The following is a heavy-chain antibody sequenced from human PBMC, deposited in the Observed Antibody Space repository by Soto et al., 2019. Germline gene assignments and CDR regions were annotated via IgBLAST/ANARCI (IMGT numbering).Heavy chain of an antibody. Sequence: EVQLLESGGGLVQPGGSLRLSCAASGFTFSSYAMSWVRQAPGKGLKWISSISGSGTSTYYADSVKGWFTISRDNSKNTMYLQMNSLRAEDTALYFCAKENTPDYGDYVDYWGQGTLVTVSS. CDR1: GFTFSSYA. J-gene: IGHJ4*02. CDR3: AKENTPDYGDYVDY. V-gene: IGHV3-23*01. CDR2: ISGSGTST. D-gene: IGHD4-17*01.